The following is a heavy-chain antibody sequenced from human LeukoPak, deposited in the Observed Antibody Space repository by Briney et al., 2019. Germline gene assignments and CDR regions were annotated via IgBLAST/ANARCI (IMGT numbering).Heavy chain of an antibody. Sequence: PGRSLRLSCAASGFTFSSYAMHWVRQAPGKGLEWVAVISYDGSNKYYADSVKGRFTISRDNSKNTLYLQMNSLRAEDTAVYYCARDQSPHRWGQGTLVTVSS. CDR3: ARDQSPHR. J-gene: IGHJ4*02. V-gene: IGHV3-30-3*01. D-gene: IGHD2-21*01. CDR2: ISYDGSNK. CDR1: GFTFSSYA.